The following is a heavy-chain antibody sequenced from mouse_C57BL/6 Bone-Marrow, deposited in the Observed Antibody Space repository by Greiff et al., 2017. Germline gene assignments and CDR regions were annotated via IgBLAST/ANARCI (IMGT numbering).Heavy chain of an antibody. CDR1: GFTFSSYA. D-gene: IGHD3-3*01. CDR2: ISDGGSYT. CDR3: ARDGLGGFAY. J-gene: IGHJ3*01. V-gene: IGHV5-4*01. Sequence: EVQGVESGGGLVKPGGSLKLSCAASGFTFSSYAMSWVRQTPEKRLEWVATISDGGSYTYYPDNVKGRFTISRDNAKNNLYLQMSHRKSEDTAMYYCARDGLGGFAYWGQGTLVTVSA.